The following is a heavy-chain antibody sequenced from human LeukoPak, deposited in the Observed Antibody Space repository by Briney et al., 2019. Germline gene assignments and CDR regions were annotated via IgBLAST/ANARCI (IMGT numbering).Heavy chain of an antibody. Sequence: SETLSLTCTVSGGSISSSSYYWGWIRPPPGKGLEWIGCIYYSGSTYYNPSLKSRVTISVDTSKNQFSLKLSSVTAADTAVYYCARLVVPAARYTWAYYYYYMDVWGKGTTVTVSS. CDR1: GGSISSSSYY. CDR2: IYYSGST. J-gene: IGHJ6*03. CDR3: ARLVVPAARYTWAYYYYYMDV. V-gene: IGHV4-39*01. D-gene: IGHD2-2*01.